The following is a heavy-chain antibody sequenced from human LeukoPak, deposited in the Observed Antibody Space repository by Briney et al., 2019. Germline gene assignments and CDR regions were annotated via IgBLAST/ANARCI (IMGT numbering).Heavy chain of an antibody. D-gene: IGHD3-22*01. J-gene: IGHJ6*03. CDR3: ARSSEGRYYYDSSGFSYYYYYMDV. V-gene: IGHV4-59*01. CDR1: GGSISSYY. Sequence: PSETLSLTCTVSGGSISSYYWSWIRQPPGKGLEWIGYIYYSGSTYYNPSLRSRVTISVDTFKNQFSLKLSSVTAADTAVYYCARSSEGRYYYDSSGFSYYYYYMDVWGKGTTVTISS. CDR2: IYYSGST.